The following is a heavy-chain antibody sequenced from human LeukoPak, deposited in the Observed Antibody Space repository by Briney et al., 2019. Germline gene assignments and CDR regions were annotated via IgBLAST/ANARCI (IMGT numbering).Heavy chain of an antibody. CDR3: ASEWMVRGIIRGYDI. Sequence: PSETLSLTCTVSGVSISDHYWSWIRQPPGKGLEWIGYVYYTGSTNYNPSLKSRVTISVDTSKNQFSLKLISVTAADTAVYYCASEWMVRGIIRGYDIWGQGTMVTVSS. CDR2: VYYTGST. V-gene: IGHV4-59*11. CDR1: GVSISDHY. D-gene: IGHD3-10*01. J-gene: IGHJ3*02.